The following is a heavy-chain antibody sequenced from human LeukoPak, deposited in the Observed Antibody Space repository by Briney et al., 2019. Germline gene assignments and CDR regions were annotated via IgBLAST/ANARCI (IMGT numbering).Heavy chain of an antibody. CDR2: VIPMFGSV. Sequence: SVKVSCKASGGNFNNYAINWVPQAPGQGLEWLGGVIPMFGSVNYAQKFQGRVTITADGITSIAYMELGSLTSDDTAVYYCARGRELLGIQCAFDIWGQGTVVTVAS. CDR3: ARGRELLGIQCAFDI. V-gene: IGHV1-69*13. J-gene: IGHJ3*02. CDR1: GGNFNNYA. D-gene: IGHD1-26*01.